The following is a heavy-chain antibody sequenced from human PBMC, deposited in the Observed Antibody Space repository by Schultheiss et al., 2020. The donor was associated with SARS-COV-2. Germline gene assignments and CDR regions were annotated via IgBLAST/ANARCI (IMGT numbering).Heavy chain of an antibody. V-gene: IGHV3-21*01. CDR1: GFTFSSYT. D-gene: IGHD1-1*01. J-gene: IGHJ4*02. CDR3: ARDSNPQGYIEGDY. CDR2: ISTSSSYI. Sequence: GESLKISCAASGFTFSSYTMNWVRQAPGKGLEWVSSISTSSSYIYYADSVKGRFTISRDNAKNSLSLQMNSLRAEDTAVYYCARDSNPQGYIEGDYWGQGTLVTVSS.